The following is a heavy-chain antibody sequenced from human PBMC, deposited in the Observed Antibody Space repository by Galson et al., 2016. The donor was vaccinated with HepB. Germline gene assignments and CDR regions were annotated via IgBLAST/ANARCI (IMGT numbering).Heavy chain of an antibody. V-gene: IGHV3-9*01. J-gene: IGHJ3*02. Sequence: SLRLSCAASGFTFHAYAMHWVRQVPGKGLEWVSGIGWNGGSLGSADSVKGRFIISRDNAENSLYLQMNSLRADDTAFYYCAKDRWYSGSYYGAFDIWGQGTMVTVSS. CDR1: GFTFHAYA. CDR3: AKDRWYSGSYYGAFDI. D-gene: IGHD1-26*01. CDR2: IGWNGGSL.